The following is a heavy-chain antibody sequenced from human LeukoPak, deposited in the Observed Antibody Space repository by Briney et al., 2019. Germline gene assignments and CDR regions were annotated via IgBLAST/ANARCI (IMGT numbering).Heavy chain of an antibody. CDR1: GFTFSDYT. J-gene: IGHJ4*02. V-gene: IGHV3-21*01. CDR2: ISSDSSYI. D-gene: IGHD4-17*01. Sequence: GGSLRLSCAASGFTFSDYTMTWVRQAPGKGLEWVASISSDSSYIDYADSVKGRFTISRDNAKNSLYLQMNSLRAEDTAVYYCATQHYGLFDYWGQGTLVTVSS. CDR3: ATQHYGLFDY.